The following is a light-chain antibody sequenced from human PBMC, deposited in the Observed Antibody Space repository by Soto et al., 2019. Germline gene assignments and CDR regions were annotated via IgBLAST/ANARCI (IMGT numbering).Light chain of an antibody. CDR1: QSVSSSN. Sequence: EIVLPQSPGTLSLSPGERATLSCRASQSVSSSNLAWYQQKPGQAPRLLIYGASTRATGIPARFSGSGSGTEFILTINNLQPEDFASYFCLQVYSFPRTFGLGTKVDIK. J-gene: IGKJ1*01. V-gene: IGKV3D-7*01. CDR2: GAS. CDR3: LQVYSFPRT.